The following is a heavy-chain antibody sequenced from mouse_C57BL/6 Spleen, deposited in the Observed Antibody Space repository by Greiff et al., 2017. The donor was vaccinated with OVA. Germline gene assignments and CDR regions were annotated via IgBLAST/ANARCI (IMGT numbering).Heavy chain of an antibody. Sequence: QVQLQQSGAELVKPGASVKMSCKASGYTFTTYPIEWMKQNHGKSLEWIGNFHPYNDDTKYNEKFKGKATLTVEKSSSTVYLELSRLTSDDSAVYYYARPNYGSRRDWYFDVWGTGTTVTVSS. CDR2: FHPYNDDT. J-gene: IGHJ1*03. CDR3: ARPNYGSRRDWYFDV. D-gene: IGHD1-1*01. V-gene: IGHV1-47*01. CDR1: GYTFTTYP.